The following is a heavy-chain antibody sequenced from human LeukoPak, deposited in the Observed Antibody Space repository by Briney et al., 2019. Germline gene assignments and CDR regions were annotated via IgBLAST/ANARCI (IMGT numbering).Heavy chain of an antibody. CDR3: ARGPGVLWFGDVYYYYGMDV. D-gene: IGHD3-10*01. CDR1: GESFGGYY. Sequence: PSETLSLTCAVSGESFGGYYWTWIRQSPGKGLEWVGEINHSGYTDYNPSLKSRVTISVDTSKNQFSLKLSSVTAADTAVYYCARGPGVLWFGDVYYYYGMDVWGQGTTVTVSS. J-gene: IGHJ6*02. CDR2: INHSGYT. V-gene: IGHV4-34*01.